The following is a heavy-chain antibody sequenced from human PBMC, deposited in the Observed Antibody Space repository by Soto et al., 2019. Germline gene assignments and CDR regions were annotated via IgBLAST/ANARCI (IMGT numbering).Heavy chain of an antibody. CDR3: ATVGTTIAAYFDY. Sequence: GASVKVSCKVSGYTFTDYYMHWVQQAPGKGLEWMGLVDPEDGETIYAEKFQGRVTITADTSTDTAYMELSRLRSEDTAVYYCATVGTTIAAYFDYGGQGTPVSV. V-gene: IGHV1-69-2*01. CDR1: GYTFTDYY. CDR2: VDPEDGET. D-gene: IGHD4-17*01. J-gene: IGHJ4*02.